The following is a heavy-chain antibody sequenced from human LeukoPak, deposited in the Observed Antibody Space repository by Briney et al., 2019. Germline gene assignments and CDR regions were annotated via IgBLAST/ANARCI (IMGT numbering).Heavy chain of an antibody. CDR3: ARGALWFGEADFDY. CDR1: GYTFTGYY. D-gene: IGHD3-10*01. CDR2: INPNSGGT. J-gene: IGHJ4*02. V-gene: IGHV1-2*02. Sequence: VASVKVSCKASGYTFTGYYMHWVRQAPGQGLEWMGWINPNSGGTNYAQKFQGRVTMTRDTSISTAYMELSRLRSDDTAVYYCARGALWFGEADFDYWGQGTLVTVSS.